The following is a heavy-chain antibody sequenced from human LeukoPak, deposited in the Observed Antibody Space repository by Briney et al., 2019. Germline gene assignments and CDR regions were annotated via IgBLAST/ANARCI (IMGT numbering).Heavy chain of an antibody. J-gene: IGHJ6*03. CDR2: INPNSGGT. D-gene: IGHD1-26*01. CDR3: ARVGGSYYYYYMDV. Sequence: ASVKVSCKASGYTFTSYDINWVRQATGQGLEWMGWINPNSGGTNYAQKFQGRVTMTRDTSISTAYMELSRLRSDDTAVYYCARVGGSYYYYYMDVWGKGTTVTVSS. CDR1: GYTFTSYD. V-gene: IGHV1-2*02.